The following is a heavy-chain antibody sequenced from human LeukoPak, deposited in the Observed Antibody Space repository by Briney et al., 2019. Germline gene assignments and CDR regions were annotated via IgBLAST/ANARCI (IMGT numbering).Heavy chain of an antibody. CDR1: GGSFSGYY. CDR3: ARVGSSWYGFRFDP. D-gene: IGHD6-13*01. Sequence: SETLSLTCAVYGGSFSGYYWSWIRQPPGKGLEWIGEINHSGSTNYNPSLKSRVTISVDTSKNQFSLKLSSVTAADTAVYYCARVGSSWYGFRFDPWGQGTLVTVSS. CDR2: INHSGST. J-gene: IGHJ5*02. V-gene: IGHV4-34*01.